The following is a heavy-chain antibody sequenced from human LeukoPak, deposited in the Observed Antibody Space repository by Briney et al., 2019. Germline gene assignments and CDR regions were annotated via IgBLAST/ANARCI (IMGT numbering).Heavy chain of an antibody. CDR1: GYALTELS. V-gene: IGHV1-24*01. CDR3: AGDVLVSGGSYYHGF. Sequence: ASVKVSCKVSGYALTELSIHWVRPAPGKGFEWMGGVDPKDDETIYAQNFQDRVTVTDDRYTDTSYMELSGLTSEDTALYYCAGDVLVSGGSYYHGFWGQGTLVTVSS. J-gene: IGHJ4*02. CDR2: VDPKDDET. D-gene: IGHD3-10*01.